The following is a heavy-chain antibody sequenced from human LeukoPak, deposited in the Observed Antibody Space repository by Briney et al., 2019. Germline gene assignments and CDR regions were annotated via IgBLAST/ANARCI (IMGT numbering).Heavy chain of an antibody. CDR1: GFTFSSYS. J-gene: IGHJ6*02. CDR3: AREARAYCGGDCFTNYYYGMDV. Sequence: PGGSLRLSCAASGFTFSSYSMNWVRQAPGKGLEWVSSISSSSSYIYYADSVKGRFTISRDNAKNSLYLQMNSLRAEDTAVYYCAREARAYCGGDCFTNYYYGMDVWGQGTTVTVSS. CDR2: ISSSSSYI. V-gene: IGHV3-21*01. D-gene: IGHD2-21*02.